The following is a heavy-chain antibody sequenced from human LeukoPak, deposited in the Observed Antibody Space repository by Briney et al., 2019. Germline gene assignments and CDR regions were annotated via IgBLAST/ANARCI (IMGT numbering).Heavy chain of an antibody. CDR2: ISGSDGTT. Sequence: TGGSLRLSCAASGFTFRNYAMSWVRQGPGKGLQWVSAISGSDGTTYYADSVKGRFTISRDNSKNTLYLQVKSLRAEDTAVYYCAILWREGDYGSAFAVWGQGTKVTVSS. D-gene: IGHD4-17*01. V-gene: IGHV3-23*01. CDR3: AILWREGDYGSAFAV. J-gene: IGHJ3*01. CDR1: GFTFRNYA.